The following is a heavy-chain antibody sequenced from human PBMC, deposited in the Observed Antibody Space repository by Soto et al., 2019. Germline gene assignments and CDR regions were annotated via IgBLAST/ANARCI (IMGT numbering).Heavy chain of an antibody. CDR3: ARGIDDNASFGMDV. V-gene: IGHV3-7*01. J-gene: IGHJ6*02. CDR2: IKEDGSDK. CDR1: RFTFSSYW. Sequence: PGGSLRLSCAASRFTFSSYWMSWVRQAPGRGLEWVANIKEDGSDKYYADSVKGRFTISRDNAKKSLYVQMNSLRVEDTAVYYCARGIDDNASFGMDVWDQGTTVTVSS. D-gene: IGHD1-1*01.